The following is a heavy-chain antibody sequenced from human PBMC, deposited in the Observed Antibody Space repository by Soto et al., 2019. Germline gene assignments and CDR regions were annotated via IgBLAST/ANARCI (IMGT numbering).Heavy chain of an antibody. D-gene: IGHD3-9*01. Sequence: GGSLRLSCAASGFTFSSYAMSWVRQAPGKGLEWVSAISGSGGSTYYADSVKGRFTISRDNSKNTLYLQMNSLRAEDTAVYYCAKRGSAGYYPHYYYYYYMDVWGKGTTVTVSS. CDR2: ISGSGGST. CDR1: GFTFSSYA. V-gene: IGHV3-23*01. CDR3: AKRGSAGYYPHYYYYYYMDV. J-gene: IGHJ6*03.